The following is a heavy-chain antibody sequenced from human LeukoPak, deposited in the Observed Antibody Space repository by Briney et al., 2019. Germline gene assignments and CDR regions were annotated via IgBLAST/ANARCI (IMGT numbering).Heavy chain of an antibody. CDR3: ARGQWLPVFDF. CDR1: GGFNTHYY. V-gene: IGHV4-59*01. J-gene: IGHJ4*02. Sequence: PSETLSLTCSVSGGFNTHYYWSWIRQPPGKGLEWIGYFYHSGSTNYNPSLKSRVTISVDTSKNHFSLKLSSVTAADMAVHYCARGQWLPVFDFWGQGTLVTVSS. D-gene: IGHD3-22*01. CDR2: FYHSGST.